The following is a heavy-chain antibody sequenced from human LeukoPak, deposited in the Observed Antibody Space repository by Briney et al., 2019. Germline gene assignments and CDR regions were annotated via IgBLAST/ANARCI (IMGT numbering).Heavy chain of an antibody. CDR2: IISTGTSI. CDR1: GFSFSTYS. J-gene: IGHJ5*02. Sequence: GGSLRLSCGASGFSFSTYSMTWVRQAPGKGLEWVSSIISTGTSIYYADSVKGRFTISRDNAKNSLYLQMNNLRADDTAVYYCADGKYSSGWYVHWGQGTLVIVSS. V-gene: IGHV3-21*01. D-gene: IGHD6-19*01. CDR3: ADGKYSSGWYVH.